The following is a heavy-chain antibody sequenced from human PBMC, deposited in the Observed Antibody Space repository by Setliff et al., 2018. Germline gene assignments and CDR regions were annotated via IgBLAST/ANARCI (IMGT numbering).Heavy chain of an antibody. Sequence: SETLSLTCTVSGGSISNTYYYWSWIRQPAGQGLEWIGQIYTSWSTKYNPSLKSRVTISVDTSKNQFSLKLSSVTAADTAVYYCARMSGFLYIDVWGKGTTVTVSS. J-gene: IGHJ6*03. CDR3: ARMSGFLYIDV. D-gene: IGHD3-3*01. CDR1: GGSISNTYYY. V-gene: IGHV4-61*09. CDR2: IYTSWST.